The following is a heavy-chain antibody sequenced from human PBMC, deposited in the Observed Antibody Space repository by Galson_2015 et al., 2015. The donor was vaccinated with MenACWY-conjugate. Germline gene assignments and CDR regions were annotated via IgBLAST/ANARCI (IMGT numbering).Heavy chain of an antibody. CDR3: ARKGIGLDY. V-gene: IGHV3-74*01. CDR1: GFIFNTYW. J-gene: IGHJ4*02. Sequence: SLRLSCAASGFIFNTYWMHWVRQAPGKGLVWVSRINPGGSSTTYVDSVKGRFTISRDNAKNSLYMQMNSLRAEDTAVYYCARKGIGLDYWGQGTLVTVSS. D-gene: IGHD2-15*01. CDR2: INPGGSST.